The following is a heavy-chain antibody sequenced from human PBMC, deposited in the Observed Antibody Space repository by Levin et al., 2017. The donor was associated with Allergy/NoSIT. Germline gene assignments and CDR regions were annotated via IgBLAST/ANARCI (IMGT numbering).Heavy chain of an antibody. V-gene: IGHV4-39*01. J-gene: IGHJ5*02. CDR3: ARPILIFGLDRTESWFDP. D-gene: IGHD3/OR15-3a*01. CDR2: IYYSGSS. CDR1: GGSISSSTYY. Sequence: PSETLSLTCTVSGGSISSSTYYWGWIRQPPGKGLEWIGTIYYSGSSYYNPSLKSRLTISVDTSKNQFSLKLSSVTAADTAVYYCARPILIFGLDRTESWFDPWGQGTLVTVSS.